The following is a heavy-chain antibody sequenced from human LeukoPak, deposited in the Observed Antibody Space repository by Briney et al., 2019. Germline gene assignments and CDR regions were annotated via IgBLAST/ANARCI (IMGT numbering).Heavy chain of an antibody. Sequence: ASVKVSCKASGYTFTSYGISWVRQAPGQGLEWMGWINPNSGGTNYAQRFQGRVTTTRDTSISTVYMELSRLRSDDTAVYYCARDEIKGLRFLGYWGQGTLVTVSS. CDR1: GYTFTSYG. CDR3: ARDEIKGLRFLGY. D-gene: IGHD3-3*01. CDR2: INPNSGGT. V-gene: IGHV1-2*02. J-gene: IGHJ4*02.